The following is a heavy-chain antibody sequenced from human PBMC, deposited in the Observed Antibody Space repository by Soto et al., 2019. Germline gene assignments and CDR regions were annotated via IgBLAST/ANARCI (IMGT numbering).Heavy chain of an antibody. CDR2: IYYSGST. V-gene: IGHV4-59*01. D-gene: IGHD3-16*01. Sequence: PSETLSITCTVSGGSISSYYWSWIRQSPGNGLEWIGYIYYSGSTNYNPSLKSRVTISVDTSKNQFSLKLSSVTAADTAVYYCAIVSFGGPILSHWGQGTVVTVSS. CDR3: AIVSFGGPILSH. CDR1: GGSISSYY. J-gene: IGHJ4*02.